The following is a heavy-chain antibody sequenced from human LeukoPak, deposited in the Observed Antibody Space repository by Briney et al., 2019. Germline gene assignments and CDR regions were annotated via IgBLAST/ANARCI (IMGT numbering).Heavy chain of an antibody. Sequence: AASVKVSCKASGYTFTSYYMHWVRQAPGQGLEWMGIINPSGGSTSYAQKFQGRVTMTRDMSTSTVYMELSSLRSEDTAVYYCARCGGDCYGWFDPWGQGTLVTVSS. CDR2: INPSGGST. CDR1: GYTFTSYY. V-gene: IGHV1-46*01. CDR3: ARCGGDCYGWFDP. J-gene: IGHJ5*02. D-gene: IGHD2-21*02.